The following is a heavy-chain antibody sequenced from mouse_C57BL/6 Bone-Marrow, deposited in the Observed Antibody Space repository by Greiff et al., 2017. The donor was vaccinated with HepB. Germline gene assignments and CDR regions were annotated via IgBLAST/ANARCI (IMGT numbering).Heavy chain of an antibody. Sequence: EVQRVESGGGLVQPGGSMKLSCVASGFTFSNYWMNWVRQSPEKGLEWVAQIRLKSDNYATHYAESVKGRFTISRDDSKSSVYLQMNNLRAEDTGIYYCTRGSSYWYFDVWGTGTTVTVSS. CDR3: TRGSSYWYFDV. CDR2: IRLKSDNYAT. V-gene: IGHV6-3*01. J-gene: IGHJ1*03. CDR1: GFTFSNYW. D-gene: IGHD1-1*01.